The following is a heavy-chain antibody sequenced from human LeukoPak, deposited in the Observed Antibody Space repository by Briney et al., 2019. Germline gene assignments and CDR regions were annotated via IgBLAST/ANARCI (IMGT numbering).Heavy chain of an antibody. D-gene: IGHD6-19*01. Sequence: ASVKVSYKASGYIFTDYDINWVRQASGQGLEWLGWMNPNSRRTAYAPKFQGRVTMTRDTSINTAYLEVSSLRSEDTAVYYCARGIAVDLDYWGQGTLVTVSS. J-gene: IGHJ4*02. CDR2: MNPNSRRT. V-gene: IGHV1-8*01. CDR3: ARGIAVDLDY. CDR1: GYIFTDYD.